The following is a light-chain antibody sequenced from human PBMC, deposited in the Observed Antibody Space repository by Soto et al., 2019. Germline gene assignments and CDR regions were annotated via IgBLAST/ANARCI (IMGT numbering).Light chain of an antibody. CDR1: QTISTY. Sequence: IQMTQSPSSLSASVGDRVTITCRASQTISTYLNWYQQKPGKAPTLLIYASSSLQSGVPSRFSGSGSGTDFTLTITSLQPEDFATYICQQSYGMPWTFGQGTKVEV. J-gene: IGKJ1*01. CDR2: ASS. CDR3: QQSYGMPWT. V-gene: IGKV1-39*01.